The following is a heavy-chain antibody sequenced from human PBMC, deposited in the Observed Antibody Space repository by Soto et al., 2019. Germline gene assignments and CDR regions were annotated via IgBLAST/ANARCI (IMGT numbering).Heavy chain of an antibody. V-gene: IGHV2-70*11. Sequence: SGPTLVNPTQTLTLTCAFSGFSLSTTGMCVSWIRQPPGKALEWLARIDWDDDKYYSTSLRTRLTISKDTSKNQVVLTMTNMDPVDAATYYCARMRRGSGYEYYFDYWGLGTLVTVSS. CDR2: IDWDDDK. J-gene: IGHJ4*02. CDR1: GFSLSTTGMC. CDR3: ARMRRGSGYEYYFDY. D-gene: IGHD5-12*01.